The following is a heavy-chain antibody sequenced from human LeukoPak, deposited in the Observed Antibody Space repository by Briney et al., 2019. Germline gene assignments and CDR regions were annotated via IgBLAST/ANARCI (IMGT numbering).Heavy chain of an antibody. D-gene: IGHD3-22*01. CDR1: GYTFTSYG. Sequence: ASVKVSCKASGYTFTSYGISWVRQAPGQGLEWMGWISAYNGNTNYAQKLQGRVTMTTDTSTSTAYMELRSLRSDDAAVYYCARDRRAEFQWFGMIVAPLSYYYYYMDVWGKGTTVTVSS. J-gene: IGHJ6*03. CDR2: ISAYNGNT. V-gene: IGHV1-18*01. CDR3: ARDRRAEFQWFGMIVAPLSYYYYYMDV.